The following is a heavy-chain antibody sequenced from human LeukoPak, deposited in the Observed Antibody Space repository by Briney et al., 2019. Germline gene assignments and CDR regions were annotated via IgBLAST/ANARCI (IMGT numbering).Heavy chain of an antibody. J-gene: IGHJ5*02. CDR2: IYYSGST. CDR1: GGSISSGGYY. CDR3: ARQLGRANWFDP. D-gene: IGHD7-27*01. V-gene: IGHV4-31*03. Sequence: SETLSLTCTVSGGSISSGGYYWSWIRQHPGKGLEWIGYIYYSGSTYYNPSLKSRVTISVDTSKNQFSLKLSSVTAADTAVYYCARQLGRANWFDPWGQGTLVTVSS.